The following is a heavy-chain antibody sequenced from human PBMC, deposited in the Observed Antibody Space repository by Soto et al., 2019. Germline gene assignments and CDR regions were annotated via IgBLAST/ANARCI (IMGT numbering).Heavy chain of an antibody. J-gene: IGHJ6*03. CDR1: GFTFSSYD. D-gene: IGHD2-2*01. CDR2: IGTAGDT. CDR3: ARADIVVVPAADYYYYYMDV. V-gene: IGHV3-13*01. Sequence: PGGSLRLSCAASGFTFSSYDMHWVRQATGKGLEWVSAIGTAGDTYYPGSVKGRFTISRENAKNSLYLQMNSLRAGDTAVYYCARADIVVVPAADYYYYYMDVWGKGTTVTVSS.